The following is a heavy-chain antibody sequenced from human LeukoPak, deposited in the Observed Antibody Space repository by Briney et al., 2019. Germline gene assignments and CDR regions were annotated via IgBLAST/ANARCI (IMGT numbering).Heavy chain of an antibody. CDR2: IYNTGST. Sequence: SETLSLTCTVSGVSISSYYWSWIRQPPGKGLEWFGYIYNTGSTNYNPSLKSRVTIPIGTSKNQFSLKLSSVTAADTAVYYCARERLVTFDYWGQGTLVTVSS. V-gene: IGHV4-59*01. J-gene: IGHJ4*02. CDR1: GVSISSYY. CDR3: ARERLVTFDY. D-gene: IGHD2-21*02.